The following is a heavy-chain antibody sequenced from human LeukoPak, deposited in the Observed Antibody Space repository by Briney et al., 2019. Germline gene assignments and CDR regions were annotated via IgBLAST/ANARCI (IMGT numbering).Heavy chain of an antibody. CDR1: SDSISNNNC. J-gene: IGHJ6*02. V-gene: IGHV4-4*02. CDR3: ARNGAFDQDV. CDR2: ICPRGGI. Sequence: SETLSLTCAVFSDSISNNNCYSWVRQSPGKGLGWIGEICPRGGINYNPSLKTRVIITGDRPKNQFSLNLFSVTAADSAVYYCARNGAFDQDVWGQGTTVTVSS. D-gene: IGHD2-8*01.